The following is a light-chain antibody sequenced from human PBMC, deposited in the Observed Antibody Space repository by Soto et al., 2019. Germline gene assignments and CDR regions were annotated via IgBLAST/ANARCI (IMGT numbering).Light chain of an antibody. CDR3: QQRSNWPRFT. CDR1: QGIGST. CDR2: DVS. Sequence: EIVLTQSPAALSVSPGERVTLSCRASQGIGSTLAWYQQKPGQAPRLLIYDVSNRATGIPARFSGSGSGTDFTLTISSLEPEDFAVYYCQQRSNWPRFTFGPGTKVDIK. V-gene: IGKV3-11*01. J-gene: IGKJ3*01.